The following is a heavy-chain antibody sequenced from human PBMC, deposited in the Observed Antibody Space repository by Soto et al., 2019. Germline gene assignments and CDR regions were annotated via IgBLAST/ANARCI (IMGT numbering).Heavy chain of an antibody. V-gene: IGHV3-30*18. CDR3: AKDKYHHPRAYSSGWYPSRGYFDL. D-gene: IGHD6-19*01. J-gene: IGHJ2*01. Sequence: GGSLRLSCAASGFTFSSYGMHWVRQAPGKGLEWVAVISYDGSNKYYADSVKGRFTISRDNSKNTLYLQMNSLRAEDTAVYYCAKDKYHHPRAYSSGWYPSRGYFDLWGRGTLVTVSS. CDR2: ISYDGSNK. CDR1: GFTFSSYG.